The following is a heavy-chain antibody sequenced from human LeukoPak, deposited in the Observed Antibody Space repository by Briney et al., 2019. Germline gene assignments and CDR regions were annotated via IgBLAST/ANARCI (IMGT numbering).Heavy chain of an antibody. CDR2: IRGNGATT. J-gene: IGHJ4*02. Sequence: QAGGSLRLSCAASGITFSSHAMAWVRQAPGKGLEWVAAIRGNGATTDYADSAKGRFTISRDNSKSTLYLQMNSLRAEATAVYYCAKAYHDSGCLIDYWGQGTLVTVSS. CDR1: GITFSSHA. CDR3: AKAYHDSGCLIDY. V-gene: IGHV3-23*01. D-gene: IGHD6-19*01.